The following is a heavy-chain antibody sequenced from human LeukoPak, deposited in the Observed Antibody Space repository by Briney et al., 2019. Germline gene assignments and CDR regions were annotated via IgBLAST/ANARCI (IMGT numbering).Heavy chain of an antibody. CDR2: IKQDGSEK. J-gene: IGHJ6*03. CDR1: GFTFSSYW. CDR3: ARDPRVVPAATNYYYMDV. D-gene: IGHD2-2*01. Sequence: GGSLRLSCAASGFTFSSYWMSWVRQAPGKGLEWVANIKQDGSEKYYVDSVKGRFTISRDNAKNSLYLQMNSLRAEDTAVYYCARDPRVVPAATNYYYMDVWGKGTTVTVSS. V-gene: IGHV3-7*01.